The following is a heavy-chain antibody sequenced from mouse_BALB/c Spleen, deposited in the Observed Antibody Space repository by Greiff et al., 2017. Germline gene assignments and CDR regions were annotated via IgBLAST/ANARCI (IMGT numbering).Heavy chain of an antibody. CDR3: ARSYGSSYLFDY. CDR1: GFTFSSYG. Sequence: EVQLVESGGDLVKPGGSLKLSCAASGFTFSSYGMSWVRQTPDKRLEWVATISSGGSYTYYPDSVKGRFTISRDNAKNTLYLQMSSLKSEDTAMYYCARSYGSSYLFDYWGQGTTLTVSS. D-gene: IGHD1-1*01. CDR2: ISSGGSYT. V-gene: IGHV5-6*01. J-gene: IGHJ2*01.